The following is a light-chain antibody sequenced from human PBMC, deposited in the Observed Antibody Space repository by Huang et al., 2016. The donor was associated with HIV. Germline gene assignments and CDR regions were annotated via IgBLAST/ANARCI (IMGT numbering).Light chain of an antibody. CDR3: QQYNNWPPWT. CDR1: QGVANN. V-gene: IGKV3D-15*01. Sequence: EIVMTQSPGTLSVSPGERATLSCRASQGVANNVAWYQQKPGQTPRLLIHGASTRATGIPARFSGSASGTEFTLTISRLQTEDFAIYYCQQYNNWPPWTFGQGT. CDR2: GAS. J-gene: IGKJ1*01.